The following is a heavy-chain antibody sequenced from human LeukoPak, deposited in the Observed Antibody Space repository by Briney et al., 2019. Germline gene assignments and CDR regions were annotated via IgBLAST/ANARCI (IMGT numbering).Heavy chain of an antibody. CDR2: ISGSGGST. Sequence: GGSLRLSCAASGFTFSRYAMSWVRQAPGKGLEWVSAISGSGGSTYYADSVKGRFTISRDNSKNTLYLQMNSLRAEDTAVYYCAKAAGIAVAGTGGYWGQGTLVTVSS. CDR3: AKAAGIAVAGTGGY. J-gene: IGHJ4*02. CDR1: GFTFSRYA. D-gene: IGHD6-19*01. V-gene: IGHV3-23*01.